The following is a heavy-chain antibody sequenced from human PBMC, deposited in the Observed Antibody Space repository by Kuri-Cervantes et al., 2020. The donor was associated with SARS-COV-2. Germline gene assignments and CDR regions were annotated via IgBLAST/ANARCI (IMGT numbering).Heavy chain of an antibody. Sequence: ASVKVSCKASGYTFTSYGISWVRQAPGQGLEWMGWISAYNGNTNYAQKLQGRVTMTTDTSTSTAYMELRSLISDDTAVYYCARDAGYYDISGYRYYFDYWGQGTLVTVSS. J-gene: IGHJ4*02. CDR1: GYTFTSYG. CDR3: ARDAGYYDISGYRYYFDY. V-gene: IGHV1-18*01. CDR2: ISAYNGNT. D-gene: IGHD3-22*01.